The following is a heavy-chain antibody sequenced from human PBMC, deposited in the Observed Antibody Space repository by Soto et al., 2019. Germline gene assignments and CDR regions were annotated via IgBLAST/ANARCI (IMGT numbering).Heavy chain of an antibody. Sequence: QVQLQESGPGLVKPSETLSLTCTVSGGSISSYYWSWIRQPPGKGLEWIGYIYYSGSTNYNPSLKSRVTISVDTSKNQFSLKLSSVTAADTAVYYCARPAICSGGSCSFGHSGWYFDLWGRGTLVTVSS. V-gene: IGHV4-59*08. CDR1: GGSISSYY. D-gene: IGHD2-15*01. CDR3: ARPAICSGGSCSFGHSGWYFDL. J-gene: IGHJ2*01. CDR2: IYYSGST.